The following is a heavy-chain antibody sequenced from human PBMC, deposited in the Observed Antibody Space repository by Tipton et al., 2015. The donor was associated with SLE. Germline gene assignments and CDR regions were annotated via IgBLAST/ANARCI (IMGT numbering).Heavy chain of an antibody. J-gene: IGHJ6*03. D-gene: IGHD2-2*01. CDR1: GGSISSSSYY. CDR3: ARGRSTSLPMDV. CDR2: IYYSGST. Sequence: TLSLTCTVSGGSISSSSYYWGWICQPPGKGLERIGSIYYSGSTYYNPSLKSRVTISVDTSKNQFSLKLSSVTAADTAVYYCARGRSTSLPMDVWGKGTTVTVSS. V-gene: IGHV4-39*07.